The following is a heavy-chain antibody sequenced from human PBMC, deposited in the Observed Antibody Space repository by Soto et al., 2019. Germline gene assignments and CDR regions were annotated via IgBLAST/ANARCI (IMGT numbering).Heavy chain of an antibody. CDR1: GYSFTSYW. V-gene: IGHV5-51*01. J-gene: IGHJ6*03. CDR3: ARGGFANTVTTVYYYYYMDV. D-gene: IGHD4-17*01. CDR2: IYPGDSDT. Sequence: GESLKISCKGSGYSFTSYWIGWVRQMPGKGLEWMGIIYPGDSDTRYSPSFQGQVTISADKSISTAYLQWSSLKASDTAMYYCARGGFANTVTTVYYYYYMDVWGKGTTVTVSS.